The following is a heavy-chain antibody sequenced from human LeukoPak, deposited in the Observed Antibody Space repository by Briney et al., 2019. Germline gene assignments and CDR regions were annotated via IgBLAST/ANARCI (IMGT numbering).Heavy chain of an antibody. CDR3: SRTSKTAYAIFWFDP. Sequence: ASVKVSCKASGYTFTGYYMHWVRQAPGQGLEWMGWINPNSGDTNYAQKFEGRVTMTRDTSISTAYMELSRLRSDDTAVYYCSRTSKTAYAIFWFDPWGQGTLVTVSS. CDR2: INPNSGDT. CDR1: GYTFTGYY. V-gene: IGHV1-2*02. D-gene: IGHD3-3*01. J-gene: IGHJ5*02.